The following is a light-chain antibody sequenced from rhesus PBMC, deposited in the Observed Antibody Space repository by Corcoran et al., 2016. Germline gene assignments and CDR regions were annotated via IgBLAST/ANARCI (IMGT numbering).Light chain of an antibody. Sequence: DIQMTQSPSSLSPSVGDTVTITCRANQGISNYVAWYQQKPGKAPKPLIYYASNLESGVPSRFSGSGSGTDCTLTISSLQPEDFATYYCQQHNSYPWTFGEEDKVGIK. CDR3: QQHNSYPWT. V-gene: IGKV1S14*01. CDR2: YAS. CDR1: QGISNY. J-gene: IGKJ1*01.